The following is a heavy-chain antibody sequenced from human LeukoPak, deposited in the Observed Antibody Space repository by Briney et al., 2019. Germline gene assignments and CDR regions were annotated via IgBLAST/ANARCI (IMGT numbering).Heavy chain of an antibody. V-gene: IGHV3-21*01. CDR2: ISSSSAYI. CDR1: GFTFSSYS. D-gene: IGHD1-26*01. J-gene: IGHJ4*02. CDR3: ARAGNSACKSGGGY. Sequence: GGSLRHSCAASGFTFSSYSMNWVRQAPGKGLEWFSSISSSSAYIYYADSMKGRFTTSRDNAKGSLFLQMNSLRAEDTAVYYCARAGNSACKSGGGYWGQGTLVTVSS.